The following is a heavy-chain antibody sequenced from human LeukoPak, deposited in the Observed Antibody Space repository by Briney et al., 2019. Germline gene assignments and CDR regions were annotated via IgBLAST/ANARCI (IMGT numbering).Heavy chain of an antibody. J-gene: IGHJ5*02. Sequence: VASVKVSCKASGYRFTSYGITWVRQAPGQGLEWMGWISAYNGNTNYAQKLQGRVTLTTDTSTSTAYMELRSLRSDDTAAYYCARGGFCSGVTSSSTMNGSTPGGQETWVTVPS. V-gene: IGHV1-18*01. CDR2: ISAYNGNT. CDR3: ARGGFCSGVTSSSTMNGSTP. CDR1: GYRFTSYG. D-gene: IGHD2-15*01.